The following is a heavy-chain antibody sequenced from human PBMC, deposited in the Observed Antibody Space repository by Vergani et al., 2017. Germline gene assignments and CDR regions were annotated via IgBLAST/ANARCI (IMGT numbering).Heavy chain of an antibody. Sequence: EVQLEQSGAEVKKPGESLTISCKGSGYSFTNYWIVWVRQMPGKGREWMGIIYPGDSDTRYSPSFQGQVTISADKSIRTAYLQWSSLKASYTAIYYCARRADSTGLDYWGQGTLVTVSS. V-gene: IGHV5-51*01. CDR2: IYPGDSDT. J-gene: IGHJ4*02. CDR3: ARRADSTGLDY. D-gene: IGHD3-22*01. CDR1: GYSFTNYW.